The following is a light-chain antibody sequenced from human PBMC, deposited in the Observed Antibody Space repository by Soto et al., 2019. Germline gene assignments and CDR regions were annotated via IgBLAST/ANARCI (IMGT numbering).Light chain of an antibody. V-gene: IGLV2-11*01. CDR1: SSDVGGYNH. J-gene: IGLJ3*02. Sequence: QSALTQPRSVSGSPGQSVTISCTGTSSDVGGYNHVSWYQQHPGKAPKLVIYDVSKWPSGVPDRFSGSKSGDTASLTISGLQAEDEADYYCCSYAGNYIWVFGGGTKLTVL. CDR3: CSYAGNYIWV. CDR2: DVS.